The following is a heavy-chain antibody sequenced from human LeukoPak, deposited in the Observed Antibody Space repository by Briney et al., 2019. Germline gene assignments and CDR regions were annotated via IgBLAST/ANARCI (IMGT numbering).Heavy chain of an antibody. V-gene: IGHV4-34*01. Sequence: SETLSLTCAVYGVSFSGYYWSWIRQPPGKGLEWIGEINHSGSTNYNPSLKSRVTISIDTSKNQFSLKLTSVTAADTAVYYCARPGGRSGLAEYFQHWGQGTLVTVSS. CDR2: INHSGST. D-gene: IGHD6-19*01. J-gene: IGHJ1*01. CDR1: GVSFSGYY. CDR3: ARPGGRSGLAEYFQH.